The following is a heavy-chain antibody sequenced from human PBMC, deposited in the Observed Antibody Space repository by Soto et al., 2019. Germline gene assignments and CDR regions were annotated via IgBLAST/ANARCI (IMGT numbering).Heavy chain of an antibody. D-gene: IGHD6-19*01. CDR3: AKDWRYSSGWYANYYGMDV. V-gene: IGHV3-30*18. CDR1: GLTFSSYG. J-gene: IGHJ6*02. CDR2: ISYDGSNK. Sequence: QVQLVESGGGVVQPGRSLRLSCAASGLTFSSYGMHWVRQAPGKGLEWVAVISYDGSNKYYADSVKGRFTISRDNSKNTLYLQMNSLRAEDTAVYYCAKDWRYSSGWYANYYGMDVWGQGTTVTVSS.